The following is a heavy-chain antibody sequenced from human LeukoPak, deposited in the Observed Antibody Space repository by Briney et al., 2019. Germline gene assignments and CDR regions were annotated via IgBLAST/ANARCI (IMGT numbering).Heavy chain of an antibody. CDR3: ARLRSPGDFDY. CDR1: GDSISSDGHS. J-gene: IGHJ4*02. D-gene: IGHD1-26*01. CDR2: IYHSGAA. Sequence: SETLSLTCGVSGDSISSDGHSWSWIRQPPGKGLEWVGYIYHSGAAYHNPSLKSRLALSVDTSNNQFSLRLRSVTAADTATYYCARLRSPGDFDYWGQGTLVTVSS. V-gene: IGHV4-30-4*07.